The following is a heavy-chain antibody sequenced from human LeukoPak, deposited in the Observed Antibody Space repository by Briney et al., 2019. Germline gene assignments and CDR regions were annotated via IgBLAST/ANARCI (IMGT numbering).Heavy chain of an antibody. CDR1: GFIFSSHA. CDR3: AKGVEIVVVPAAAFFDY. V-gene: IGHV3-23*01. Sequence: GGSLRLSCAASGFIFSSHAMNWVRQAPGKGLEWVSAISGSGGSTYYADSVKGRFTISRDNSKNTLYLQMNSLRAEDTAVYYCAKGVEIVVVPAAAFFDYWGQGTLVTVSS. D-gene: IGHD2-2*03. CDR2: ISGSGGST. J-gene: IGHJ4*02.